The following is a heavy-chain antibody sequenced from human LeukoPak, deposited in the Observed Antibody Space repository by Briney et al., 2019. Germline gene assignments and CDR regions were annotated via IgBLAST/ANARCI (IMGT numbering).Heavy chain of an antibody. D-gene: IGHD6-19*01. Sequence: ASVKVSCKASGYTFTSYYMHWVRQAPGQGLEWMGIINPSGGRTSYAQKFQGRVTMTRDMSTSTVYMELGSLTSEDTAVYYCARGHSYSSGWSPGDYWGQGTLVTVSS. CDR2: INPSGGRT. CDR3: ARGHSYSSGWSPGDY. CDR1: GYTFTSYY. V-gene: IGHV1-46*01. J-gene: IGHJ4*02.